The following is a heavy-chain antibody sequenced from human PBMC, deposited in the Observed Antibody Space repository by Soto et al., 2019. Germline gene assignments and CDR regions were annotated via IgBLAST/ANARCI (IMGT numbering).Heavy chain of an antibody. V-gene: IGHV1-18*01. J-gene: IGHJ6*03. CDR1: GYTFTSYG. Sequence: ASVKVSCKASGYTFTSYGISWVRQAPGQGLEWMGWISAYNGNTNYAQKLQGRVTMTTDTSTSTAYMELRSLRSDDTAVYYCARVDGSGSYYLSNYYYYLDVWGKGTTVTVSS. D-gene: IGHD3-10*01. CDR3: ARVDGSGSYYLSNYYYYLDV. CDR2: ISAYNGNT.